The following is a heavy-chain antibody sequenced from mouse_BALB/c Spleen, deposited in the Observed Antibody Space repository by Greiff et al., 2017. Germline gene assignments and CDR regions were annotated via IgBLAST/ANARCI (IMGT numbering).Heavy chain of an antibody. Sequence: VQGVESGPGLVAPSQSLSITCTVSGFSLTSYGVHWVRQPPGKGLEWLGVIWAGGSTNYNSALMSRLSISKDNSKSQVFLKMNSLQTDDTAMYYCARVLPTSYYAMDYWGQGTSVTVSS. V-gene: IGHV2-9*02. D-gene: IGHD5-5*01. J-gene: IGHJ4*01. CDR3: ARVLPTSYYAMDY. CDR2: IWAGGST. CDR1: GFSLTSYG.